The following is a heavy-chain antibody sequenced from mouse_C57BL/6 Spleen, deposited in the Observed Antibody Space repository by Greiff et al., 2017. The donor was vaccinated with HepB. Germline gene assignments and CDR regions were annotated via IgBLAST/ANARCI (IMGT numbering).Heavy chain of an antibody. CDR1: GYTFTSYT. D-gene: IGHD2-4*01. CDR3: ARGDDYDGRGDV. J-gene: IGHJ1*03. Sequence: VQLQQSGAELARPGASVKMSCKASGYTFTSYTMHWVKQRPGQGLEWIGYINPSSGYTKYNQKFKDKATLTADKSSSTAYMQLSSLTSEDSAVYYCARGDDYDGRGDVWGTGTTVTVSS. V-gene: IGHV1-4*01. CDR2: INPSSGYT.